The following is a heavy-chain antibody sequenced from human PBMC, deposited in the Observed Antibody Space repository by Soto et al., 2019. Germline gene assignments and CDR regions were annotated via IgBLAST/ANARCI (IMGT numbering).Heavy chain of an antibody. CDR3: TWEADYGDEGLFDY. V-gene: IGHV3-15*07. CDR2: IKSKTDGGTT. J-gene: IGHJ4*02. Sequence: GGSLRLSCAASGFTFSNAWMNWVRQAPGKGLEWVGRIKSKTDGGTTDYAAPVKGRFTISRDDSKNTLYLQMNSLKTEDTAVYYCTWEADYGDEGLFDYWGQGTLVTVSS. CDR1: GFTFSNAW. D-gene: IGHD4-17*01.